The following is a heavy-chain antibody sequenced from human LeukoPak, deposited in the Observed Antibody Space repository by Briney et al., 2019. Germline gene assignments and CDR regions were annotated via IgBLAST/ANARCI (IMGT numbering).Heavy chain of an antibody. CDR1: GFTFSSYA. D-gene: IGHD2-21*01. Sequence: GGSLRLSCAASGFTFSSYAMSWVRQAPGKGLEWVSGISGSGGSTYYADSVKGRFTISRDNAKNSLYLQMNSLRAEDTAVYYCATDLFDYMDVWGKGTTVTVSS. J-gene: IGHJ6*03. V-gene: IGHV3-23*01. CDR2: ISGSGGST. CDR3: ATDLFDYMDV.